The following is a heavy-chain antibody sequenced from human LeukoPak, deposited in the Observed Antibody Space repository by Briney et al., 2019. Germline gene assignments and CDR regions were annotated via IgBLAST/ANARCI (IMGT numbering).Heavy chain of an antibody. V-gene: IGHV3-23*01. CDR1: GFSFSSYT. J-gene: IGHJ6*03. D-gene: IGHD2-21*01. CDR2: ISGGGDTT. CDR3: ASGSPPGEYYYFMDV. Sequence: GGSLRLSCSASGFSFSSYTMTWVRQAPGKGPEWVSIISGGGDTTFYTDSVKGRFTISRDNAKNSLYLQMNSLRAEDTAVYYCASGSPPGEYYYFMDVWGKGTTVTISS.